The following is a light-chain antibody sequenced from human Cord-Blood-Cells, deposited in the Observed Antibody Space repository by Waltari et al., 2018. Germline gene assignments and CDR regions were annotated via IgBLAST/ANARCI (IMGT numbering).Light chain of an antibody. Sequence: QSALTQPPSASGSPGQSVTIPCTGTSSDVGGYNYVSWYQQHPGKAPKLMIYEVSKRPSGVPDRFSGSKSGNTASLTASGLQAEDEADYYCSSYAGSNNYVFGTGTKVTVL. J-gene: IGLJ1*01. CDR3: SSYAGSNNYV. V-gene: IGLV2-8*01. CDR2: EVS. CDR1: SSDVGGYNY.